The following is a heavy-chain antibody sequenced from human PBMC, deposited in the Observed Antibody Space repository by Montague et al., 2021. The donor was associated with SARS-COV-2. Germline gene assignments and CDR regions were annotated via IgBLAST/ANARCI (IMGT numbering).Heavy chain of an antibody. CDR2: IKQDGSEK. Sequence: SLRLSCAASGFTFSIYWMSWVRQAPGKELEWVAYIKQDGSEKYYVDSVKGRFTISRDNAKNSLFLQMNSLRAEDTAVYYCARASGSSWDFDYWGQGTLVTVSS. J-gene: IGHJ4*02. CDR1: GFTFSIYW. D-gene: IGHD6-13*01. CDR3: ARASGSSWDFDY. V-gene: IGHV3-7*01.